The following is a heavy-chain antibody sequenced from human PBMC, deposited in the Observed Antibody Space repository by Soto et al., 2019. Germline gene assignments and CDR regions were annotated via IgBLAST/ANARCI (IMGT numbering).Heavy chain of an antibody. J-gene: IGHJ4*02. V-gene: IGHV4-39*01. CDR3: ARHDYIWGSYRPPEYFDY. Sequence: SETLSLTCTVSGGSISSSSYYWGWIRQPPGKGLEWIGSIYYSGSTYYNPSLKSRVTISVDTSKNQFSLKLSSVTAADTAVYYCARHDYIWGSYRPPEYFDYWGQGTLVTVSS. CDR1: GGSISSSSYY. D-gene: IGHD3-16*02. CDR2: IYYSGST.